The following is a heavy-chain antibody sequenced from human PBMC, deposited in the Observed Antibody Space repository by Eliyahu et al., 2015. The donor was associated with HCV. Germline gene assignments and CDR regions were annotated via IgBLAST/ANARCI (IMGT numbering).Heavy chain of an antibody. CDR1: XFSFXXXG. Sequence: QADLVESGGTVVQPGGSLRLSCVASXFSFXXXGFHWVRHSPGKDLEWVAALSSTADYEFYADAVKGRFTVSRDDLKNTLYLQMRSLRREDTGLYYCVRGGPSEFSSGLAWPFDLWGRGTLVTVSA. D-gene: IGHD6-19*01. CDR3: VRGGPSEFSSGLAWPFDL. CDR2: LSSTADYE. J-gene: IGHJ2*01. V-gene: IGHV3-30*03.